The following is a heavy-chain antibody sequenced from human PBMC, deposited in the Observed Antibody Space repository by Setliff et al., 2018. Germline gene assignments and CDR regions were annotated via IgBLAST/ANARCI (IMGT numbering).Heavy chain of an antibody. D-gene: IGHD1-1*01. CDR2: ILYSGGA. CDR3: ATSYLTLEAAFDV. CDR1: GGSISSSLYY. Sequence: PSETLSLTCTVSGGSISSSLYYWAFIRQHPGKGLEWIGSILYSGGAHSNPSLNSRVSISVDTSKNQFSLRLRSVTAADMAFYYCATSYLTLEAAFDVWGQGTMVTVSS. J-gene: IGHJ3*01. V-gene: IGHV4-39*07.